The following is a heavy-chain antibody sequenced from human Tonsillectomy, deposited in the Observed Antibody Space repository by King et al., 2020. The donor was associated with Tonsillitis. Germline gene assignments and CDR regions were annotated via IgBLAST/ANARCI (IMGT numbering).Heavy chain of an antibody. D-gene: IGHD3-3*01. V-gene: IGHV3-23*04. CDR1: GFTFSSYA. J-gene: IGHJ4*02. CDR2: ISGSGGST. Sequence: EVQLVESGGGLVQPGGSLRLSCAASGFTFSSYAMSWVRQAPGKGLEWVSAISGSGGSTFYADSVKGRFTISRDNSKNTLYVQMNSLRAEDTAVYYCAKPKSDFWRGYDYWGQGTLVTVSS. CDR3: AKPKSDFWRGYDY.